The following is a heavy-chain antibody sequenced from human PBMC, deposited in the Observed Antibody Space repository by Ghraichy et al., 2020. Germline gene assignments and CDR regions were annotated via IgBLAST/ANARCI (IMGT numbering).Heavy chain of an antibody. D-gene: IGHD3-16*02. Sequence: SETLSLTCNVSGGSISNGEHHWSWVRQPPGKGLEWLGSIYHSGTTYYNPSLKSRLSISIDTSKNHFSLDLNSLTAADTAVYYCARVVIRSDWYFDLWGRGALVTVSS. J-gene: IGHJ2*01. CDR3: ARVVIRSDWYFDL. V-gene: IGHV4-30-4*01. CDR1: GGSISNGEHH. CDR2: IYHSGTT.